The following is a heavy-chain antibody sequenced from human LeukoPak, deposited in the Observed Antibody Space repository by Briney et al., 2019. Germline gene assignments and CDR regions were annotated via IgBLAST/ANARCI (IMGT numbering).Heavy chain of an antibody. CDR3: ARSGRGGAFDI. CDR1: GFTLSSNW. CDR2: FYSDGGRT. V-gene: IGHV3-74*01. J-gene: IGHJ3*02. D-gene: IGHD1-26*01. Sequence: GGSLRLSCAGSGFTLSSNWMHWVRQAPGKGLVWVARFYSDGGRTNYADSVKGRFTISGDNAKNTQYLQMSSLRVEDTAVYYCARSGRGGAFDIWGQGTMVTVSS.